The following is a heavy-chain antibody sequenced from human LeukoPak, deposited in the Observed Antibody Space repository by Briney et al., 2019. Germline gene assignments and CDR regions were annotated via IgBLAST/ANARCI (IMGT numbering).Heavy chain of an antibody. Sequence: GGSLRLSCAASGFTFSSYSMNWVRQAPGKGLEWVSSISSSSSYIYYADSVKGRFTISRDDSTSTLYLEMNSLRAEDTAVYYCAKTYYDSGCLIDYWGQGTLVTVSA. CDR3: AKTYYDSGCLIDY. CDR2: ISSSSSYI. CDR1: GFTFSSYS. J-gene: IGHJ4*02. V-gene: IGHV3-21*04. D-gene: IGHD3-22*01.